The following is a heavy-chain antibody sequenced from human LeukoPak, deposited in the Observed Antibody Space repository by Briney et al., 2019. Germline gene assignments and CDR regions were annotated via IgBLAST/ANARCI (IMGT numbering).Heavy chain of an antibody. CDR1: GGSISSSNW. Sequence: PSGTLSLTCAVSGGSISSSNWWSWVRQPPGKGLEWIGEIYHSGSTNYNPSLKSRVTISVDKSKNQSSLKLSSVTAADTAVYYCARDYVGARPYYYYYMDVWGKGTTVTISS. D-gene: IGHD1-26*01. CDR3: ARDYVGARPYYYYYMDV. J-gene: IGHJ6*03. CDR2: IYHSGST. V-gene: IGHV4-4*02.